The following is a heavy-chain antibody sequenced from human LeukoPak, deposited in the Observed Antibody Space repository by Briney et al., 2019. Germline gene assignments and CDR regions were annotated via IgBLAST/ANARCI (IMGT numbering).Heavy chain of an antibody. D-gene: IGHD1-7*01. V-gene: IGHV4-31*03. CDR2: IYYSGST. Sequence: SQTLSPTCTVSGGSISSGGYYWSWIRQHPGKGLEWIGYIYYSGSTYYNPSLKSRVTISVDTSKNQFSLKLSSVTAADTAVYYCARGVTGTTGTFNAWGQGTLVTVSS. J-gene: IGHJ5*02. CDR3: ARGVTGTTGTFNA. CDR1: GGSISSGGYY.